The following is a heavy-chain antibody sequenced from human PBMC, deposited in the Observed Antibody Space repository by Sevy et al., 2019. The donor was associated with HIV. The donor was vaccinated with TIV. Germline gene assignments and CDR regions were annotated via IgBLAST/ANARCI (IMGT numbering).Heavy chain of an antibody. CDR2: FDPEDDET. J-gene: IGHJ4*02. V-gene: IGHV1-24*01. Sequence: ASLKVSCKVSGYTLTQFAMHWVRQAPGKGLEWMGTFDPEDDETIYAQKFQGGVTMTEDTSTDTAYMELSSLRSEDTAVYYCATTKDYYDSSAYPFDYWGQGTLVTVSS. D-gene: IGHD3-22*01. CDR3: ATTKDYYDSSAYPFDY. CDR1: GYTLTQFA.